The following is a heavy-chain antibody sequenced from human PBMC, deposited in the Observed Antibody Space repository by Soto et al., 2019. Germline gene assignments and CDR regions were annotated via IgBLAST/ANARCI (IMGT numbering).Heavy chain of an antibody. CDR3: ARRYSGYGDY. D-gene: IGHD5-12*01. CDR1: GDSITSGDYY. Sequence: SETLSLTCGVSGDSITSGDYYWSWIRQPPGKGLEWIGYIYYSGNTNYNPSLKSRVIMSVDTSKNQFSLKLSSVTAADTAVYYCARRYSGYGDYWGQGTLVTVS. V-gene: IGHV4-30-4*01. CDR2: IYYSGNT. J-gene: IGHJ4*02.